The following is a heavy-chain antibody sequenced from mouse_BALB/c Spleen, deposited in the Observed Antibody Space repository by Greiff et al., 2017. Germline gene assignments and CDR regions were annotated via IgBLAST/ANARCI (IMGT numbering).Heavy chain of an antibody. Sequence: VKLVESGPGLVAPSQSLSITCTVSGFSLTSYGVHWVRQPPGKGLEWLGVIWAGGSTNYNSALMSRLSISKDNSKSQVFLKMNSLQTDDTAMYYCARDRDYDDAAFAYWGQGTLVTVSA. CDR2: IWAGGST. CDR1: GFSLTSYG. D-gene: IGHD2-4*01. V-gene: IGHV2-9*02. J-gene: IGHJ3*01. CDR3: ARDRDYDDAAFAY.